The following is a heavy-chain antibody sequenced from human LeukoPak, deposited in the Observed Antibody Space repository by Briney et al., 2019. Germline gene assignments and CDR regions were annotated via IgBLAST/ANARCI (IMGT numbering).Heavy chain of an antibody. J-gene: IGHJ4*02. CDR1: GGTFSSYA. Sequence: EASVKVSCKASGGTFSSYAISWVRQAPGQGRECMGGIIPIFGAANYAQKFQGRVTITADESTSTAYMELSTLRSEDTAVYYCARGATMIVASFDYWGQGTLVTVSS. D-gene: IGHD3-22*01. V-gene: IGHV1-69*01. CDR3: ARGATMIVASFDY. CDR2: IIPIFGAA.